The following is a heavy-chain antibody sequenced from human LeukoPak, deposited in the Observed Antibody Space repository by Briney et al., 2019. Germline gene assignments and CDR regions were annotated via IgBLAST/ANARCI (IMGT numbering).Heavy chain of an antibody. CDR1: GFTFSRYA. CDR3: AKRYYYGSGSFDY. J-gene: IGHJ4*02. Sequence: GGSLRLSCAASGFTFSRYAMSWARQAPGKGLEWVSAITNSGGSTYYADSVKGRFTISRDNSKSTLYLQMNSLTAEDTAVYYCAKRYYYGSGSFDYWGQGTLVTVSS. V-gene: IGHV3-23*01. CDR2: ITNSGGST. D-gene: IGHD3-10*01.